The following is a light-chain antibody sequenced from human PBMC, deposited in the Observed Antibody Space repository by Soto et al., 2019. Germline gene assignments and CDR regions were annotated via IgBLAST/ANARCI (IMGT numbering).Light chain of an antibody. J-gene: IGLJ2*01. CDR2: DVS. CDR3: SSYTSSSTPVV. Sequence: QSVLTQPASVSGSPGQSITISCTGTSSDVGGYNYVSWYQQHPGKAPKLMIYDVSNRPSGVSNRFSGSKSGNTASLTISGLQAEDEADYDCSSYTSSSTPVVVGGGTKVTVL. V-gene: IGLV2-14*01. CDR1: SSDVGGYNY.